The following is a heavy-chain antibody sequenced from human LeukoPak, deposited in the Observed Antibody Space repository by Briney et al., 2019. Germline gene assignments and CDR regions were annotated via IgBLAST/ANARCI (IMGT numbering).Heavy chain of an antibody. J-gene: IGHJ6*03. CDR3: ARGGREQQLYYYYYMDV. CDR2: MNPNSGNT. D-gene: IGHD6-13*01. CDR1: AYTFTSYD. V-gene: IGHV1-8*01. Sequence: SVKVSCKPSAYTFTSYDINCVRHPTGQALDWMGWMNPNSGNTGDAQKFQGRVTMTRNTSISTAYMELSSLRSEDTAVYYCARGGREQQLYYYYYMDVWGKGTTVTVSS.